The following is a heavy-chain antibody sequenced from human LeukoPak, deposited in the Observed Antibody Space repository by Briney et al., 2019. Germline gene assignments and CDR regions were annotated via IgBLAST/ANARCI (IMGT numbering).Heavy chain of an antibody. V-gene: IGHV3-30-3*01. CDR2: ISYDGDNK. CDR3: AKVAGIAVAGRRGYFDY. J-gene: IGHJ4*02. CDR1: GLIFSNYA. Sequence: PGGSLRLSCAASGLIFSNYAIHWVRQTPGRGLEWLAVISYDGDNKYYADSVKGRFTISRDNSKNTLYLQMNSLRAEDTAVYYCAKVAGIAVAGRRGYFDYWGQGTLVTVSS. D-gene: IGHD6-19*01.